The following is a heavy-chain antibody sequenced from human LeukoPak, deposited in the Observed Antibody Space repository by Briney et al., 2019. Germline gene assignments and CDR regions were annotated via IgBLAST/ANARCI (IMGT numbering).Heavy chain of an antibody. CDR1: GFTFSNYW. D-gene: IGHD4-17*01. CDR2: IKQDGSEK. V-gene: IGHV3-7*01. CDR3: ARDFGDYGYYFDY. Sequence: PGGSLRLSCAASGFTFSNYWMSWVRQAPGKGLEWVANIKQDGSEKYYVDSVKGRFTISRGNAKNSLYLLMNSLRAEDTAVYYCARDFGDYGYYFDYWGQGTLVTVSS. J-gene: IGHJ4*02.